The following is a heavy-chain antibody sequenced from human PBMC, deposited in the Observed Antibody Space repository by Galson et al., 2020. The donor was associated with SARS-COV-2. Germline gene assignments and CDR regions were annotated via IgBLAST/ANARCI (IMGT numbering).Heavy chain of an antibody. CDR1: GFTFSDYY. CDR3: ARATVFSYESSGIDY. D-gene: IGHD3-22*01. J-gene: IGHJ4*02. Sequence: GESLKISCAASGFTFSDYYMSWIRQAPGKGLEWVSWISSSGSSTYYADSVKGRFSISRDNAKNSLYLQVNSLRAEDTAVYYCARATVFSYESSGIDYWGQGTLVTVSS. CDR2: ISSSGSST. V-gene: IGHV3-11*01.